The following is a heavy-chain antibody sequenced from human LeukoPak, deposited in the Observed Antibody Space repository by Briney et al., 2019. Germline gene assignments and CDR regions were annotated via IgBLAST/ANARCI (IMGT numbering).Heavy chain of an antibody. CDR1: GFTFSTYA. J-gene: IGHJ4*02. CDR2: ISYDGTNK. D-gene: IGHD4-11*01. Sequence: PGGSLRLSCAASGFTFSTYAIHWVRQAPGKGLEWVAVISYDGTNKNYADSVKGRFTISRDNSKNTLYLQLNSLRAEDTAVYYSARDRTPNRSAYSNPTFHYWGQGTLVTVSS. CDR3: ARDRTPNRSAYSNPTFHY. V-gene: IGHV3-30*07.